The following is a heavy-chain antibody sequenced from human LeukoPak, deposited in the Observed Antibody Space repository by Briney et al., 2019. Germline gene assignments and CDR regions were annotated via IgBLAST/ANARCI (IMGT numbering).Heavy chain of an antibody. CDR3: ARSGFSSSSSVTYYYYYMDV. V-gene: IGHV1-18*01. Sequence: SVKVSCKASGGTFSSYAISWVRQAPGQGLEWVGWISAYNGNTNYAQKLQGRVTITTDTSTSTAYMELRSLRSDDTAVYYCARSGFSSSSSVTYYYYYMDVWGKGTTVTVSS. CDR2: ISAYNGNT. D-gene: IGHD6-6*01. CDR1: GGTFSSYA. J-gene: IGHJ6*03.